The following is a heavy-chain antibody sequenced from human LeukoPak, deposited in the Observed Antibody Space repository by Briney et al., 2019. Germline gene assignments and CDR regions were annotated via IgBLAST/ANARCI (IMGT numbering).Heavy chain of an antibody. D-gene: IGHD4-23*01. Sequence: GGSLRLSCAASGFTFSSNCMSWVRQAPGKGLEGVSAIYSGGSTYYSDSVNERFTIFSDNSKNTLYPQLKSLSGEDTDVYYCARGGYYGGTLGTFDIWGQGTMVTVSS. CDR1: GFTFSSNC. CDR3: ARGGYYGGTLGTFDI. V-gene: IGHV3-53*01. CDR2: IYSGGST. J-gene: IGHJ3*02.